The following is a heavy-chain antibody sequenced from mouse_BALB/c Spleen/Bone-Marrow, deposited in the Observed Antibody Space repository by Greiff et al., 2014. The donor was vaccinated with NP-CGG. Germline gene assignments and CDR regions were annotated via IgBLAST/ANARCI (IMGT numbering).Heavy chain of an antibody. V-gene: IGHV14-3*02. CDR1: GFNIKDTF. Sequence: VQLKESGADLVKPGASVKLSCTTSGFNIKDTFMHWVKQRPEQGLEWIGGIDPASGNTKYDPKFQGKATITADTSSNKVSLQLSGLPSEDTAVYYWAHEAPFTYWGQGTLVTVSA. CDR3: AHEAPFTY. CDR2: IDPASGNT. J-gene: IGHJ3*01.